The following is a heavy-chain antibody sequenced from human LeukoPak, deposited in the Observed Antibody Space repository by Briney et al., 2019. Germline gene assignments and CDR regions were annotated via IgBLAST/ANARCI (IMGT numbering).Heavy chain of an antibody. CDR2: ISYDGSNK. D-gene: IGHD5-24*01. Sequence: GGSLRLSCAASGFTFSSYGMHWVRQAPGKGLEWVTVISYDGSNKYYADSVKGRFTISSDNSKNTLYLQMNSLRAEDTAWDYCAKDNGYNLRGLVCVCGQGTL. J-gene: IGHJ4*02. V-gene: IGHV3-30*18. CDR3: AKDNGYNLRGLVCV. CDR1: GFTFSSYG.